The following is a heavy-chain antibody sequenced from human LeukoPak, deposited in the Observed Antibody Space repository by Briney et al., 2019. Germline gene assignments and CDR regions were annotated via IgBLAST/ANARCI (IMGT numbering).Heavy chain of an antibody. CDR1: GFTFSSYW. V-gene: IGHV3-30*02. CDR3: AKGHTNGIFDY. CDR2: IWYDGSNK. J-gene: IGHJ4*02. D-gene: IGHD1-26*01. Sequence: GGSLRLSCAASGFTFSSYWMHWVRQAPGKGLEWVAVIWYDGSNKYYADSVKGRFTISRDNSKNTLYLQMNSLRAEDTAVYYCAKGHTNGIFDYWGQGTLVTVSS.